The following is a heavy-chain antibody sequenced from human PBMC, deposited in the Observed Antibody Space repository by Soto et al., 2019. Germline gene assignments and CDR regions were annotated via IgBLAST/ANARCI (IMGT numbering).Heavy chain of an antibody. D-gene: IGHD6-13*01. CDR3: ARDKSVAAAGTAHYYGMDV. CDR2: ISSSSSYI. Sequence: EVQLVESGGGLVKPGGSLRLSCAASGFTFSSYSMNWVRQAPGKGLEWVSSISSSSSYIYYADSVKGRFTISRDNAKNSLYLQMNSLRAEDTAVYYCARDKSVAAAGTAHYYGMDVWGQGTTVTVSS. J-gene: IGHJ6*02. CDR1: GFTFSSYS. V-gene: IGHV3-21*01.